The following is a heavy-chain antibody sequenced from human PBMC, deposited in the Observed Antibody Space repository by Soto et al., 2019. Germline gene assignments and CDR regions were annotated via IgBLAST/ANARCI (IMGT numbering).Heavy chain of an antibody. V-gene: IGHV4-61*01. CDR2: IYYSGST. Sequence: QVQLQESGPGLVKPSETLSLTCTVSGGSVSSGSYYWSWIRQPPGKGLEWIGYIYYSGSTNYNPSVTRRVTISVDTSKNQCSLKLSSVTAADTAVYYCARVTFDYDSTGYFDLWGRGTLVTVSS. CDR3: ARVTFDYDSTGYFDL. CDR1: GGSVSSGSYY. J-gene: IGHJ2*01. D-gene: IGHD3-22*01.